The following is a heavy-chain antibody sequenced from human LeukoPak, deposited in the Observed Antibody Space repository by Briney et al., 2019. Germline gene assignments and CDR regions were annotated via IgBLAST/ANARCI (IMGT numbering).Heavy chain of an antibody. D-gene: IGHD6-19*01. J-gene: IGHJ4*02. Sequence: GGSLRLSCAASGFTFSSYSMNWVRQAPGKGLEWVSSISSSSSYINYADSVKGRFTISRDNAKNSLYLQMNSLRAEDTAVYYCAGTTGYSSGWADYWGQGTLVTVSS. V-gene: IGHV3-21*01. CDR3: AGTTGYSSGWADY. CDR1: GFTFSSYS. CDR2: ISSSSSYI.